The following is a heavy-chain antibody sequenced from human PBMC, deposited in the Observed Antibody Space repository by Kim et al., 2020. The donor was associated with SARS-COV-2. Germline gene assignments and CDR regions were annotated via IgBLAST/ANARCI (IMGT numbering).Heavy chain of an antibody. J-gene: IGHJ3*02. V-gene: IGHV3-7*03. CDR1: GFTFSSYW. D-gene: IGHD6-13*01. CDR2: IKQDGSEK. Sequence: GGSLRLSCAASGFTFSSYWMSWVRQAPGKGLEWVANIKQDGSEKYYVDSVKGRFTISRDNAKNSLYLQMNSLRAEDTAVYYCARPLAAAGTDAFDIWGQGTMVTVSS. CDR3: ARPLAAAGTDAFDI.